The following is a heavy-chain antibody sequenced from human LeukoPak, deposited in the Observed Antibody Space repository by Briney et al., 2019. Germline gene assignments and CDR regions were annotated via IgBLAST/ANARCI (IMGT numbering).Heavy chain of an antibody. CDR3: AEGYNAFDI. Sequence: GGSLRLSCAASGLTLSSYAMSWVRQAPGKGLEWVSVISGSGGSTYYADSVKGRFTISRDNSRNTLYLQMNSLRAEDTAVYYCAEGYNAFDIWGQGTMVTVSS. CDR1: GLTLSSYA. V-gene: IGHV3-23*01. D-gene: IGHD5-18*01. J-gene: IGHJ3*02. CDR2: ISGSGGST.